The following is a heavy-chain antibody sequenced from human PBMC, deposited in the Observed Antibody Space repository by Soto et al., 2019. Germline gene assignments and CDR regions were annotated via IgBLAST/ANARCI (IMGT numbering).Heavy chain of an antibody. D-gene: IGHD3-3*01. V-gene: IGHV4-59*08. CDR2: IYYSGST. CDR1: GGSISSYY. CDR3: ARQDYDFWSGHYYFDY. Sequence: SETLSLTCTVSGGSISSYYWSWIRQPPGKGLEWIGYIYYSGSTNYNPSLKSRVTISVDTSKNQFSLKLSSVTAADTAVYYCARQDYDFWSGHYYFDYWGQGTLVTVSS. J-gene: IGHJ4*02.